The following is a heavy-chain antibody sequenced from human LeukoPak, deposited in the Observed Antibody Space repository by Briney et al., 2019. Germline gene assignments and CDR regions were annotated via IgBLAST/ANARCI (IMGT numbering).Heavy chain of an antibody. D-gene: IGHD3-22*01. CDR3: ARHLYYYDSSGYYLTDAFDI. Sequence: SETLSLTCTVPRGSISSYYWSWIRQPPGKGLEWIGYIYYSGSTNYNPSLKSRVTISVDTSKNQFSLKLSSVTAADTAVYYCARHLYYYDSSGYYLTDAFDIWGQGTMVTVSS. J-gene: IGHJ3*02. CDR2: IYYSGST. V-gene: IGHV4-59*08. CDR1: RGSISSYY.